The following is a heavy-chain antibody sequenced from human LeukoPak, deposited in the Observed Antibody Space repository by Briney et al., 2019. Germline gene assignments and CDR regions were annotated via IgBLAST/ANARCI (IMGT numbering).Heavy chain of an antibody. Sequence: GGSLRLSCAASGFTFSSYTMNWVRQAPGKGLEWVSYISSSSTIIYYADSVKGRFTISRDNAKNSLYLQMNSLRAEDTAVYYCARSYSGSYLDYFDYWGQGTLVTVSS. CDR1: GFTFSSYT. J-gene: IGHJ4*02. V-gene: IGHV3-48*04. CDR2: ISSSSTII. D-gene: IGHD1-26*01. CDR3: ARSYSGSYLDYFDY.